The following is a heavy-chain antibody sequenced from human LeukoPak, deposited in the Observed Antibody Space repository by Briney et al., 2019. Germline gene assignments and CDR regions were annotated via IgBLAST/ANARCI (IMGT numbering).Heavy chain of an antibody. CDR1: GFTFSSYA. Sequence: GGSLRLSCAASGFTFSSYAMSWVRQAPGKGLEWVSYISSSGSTIYYADSVKGRFTISRDNAKNSLYLQMNSLRAEDTAVYYCAELGITMIGGVWGKGTTVTISS. D-gene: IGHD3-10*02. J-gene: IGHJ6*04. V-gene: IGHV3-48*03. CDR2: ISSSGSTI. CDR3: AELGITMIGGV.